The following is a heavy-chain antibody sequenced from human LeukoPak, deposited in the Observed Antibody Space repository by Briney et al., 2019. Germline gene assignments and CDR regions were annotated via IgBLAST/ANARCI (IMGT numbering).Heavy chain of an antibody. CDR2: INHSGST. J-gene: IGHJ4*02. D-gene: IGHD3-16*01. V-gene: IGHV4-34*01. CDR1: GGSFSGYY. Sequence: SETLSLTCAVYGGSFSGYYWSWIRQPPGKGLEWIGEINHSGSTNYNPSLKSRVTISVDTSKNQFSLKLSSVPAADTAVYYCARVILGLRLDYWGQGTLVTVSS. CDR3: ARVILGLRLDY.